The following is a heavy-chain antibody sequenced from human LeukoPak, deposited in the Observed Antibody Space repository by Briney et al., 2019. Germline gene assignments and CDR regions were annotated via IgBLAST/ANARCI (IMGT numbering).Heavy chain of an antibody. CDR1: GGTFSNYA. D-gene: IGHD3-3*01. CDR3: ARLTGDYDFWSGGLRSSYYYYYMDV. CDR2: IIPMFGTA. Sequence: ASVKVSCKASGGTFSNYAISWVRQAPGQGLEWMGGIIPMFGTANYAQKLQGRVTMTTDTSTSTAYMELRSLRSDDTAVYYCARLTGDYDFWSGGLRSSYYYYYMDVWGKGTTVTVSS. V-gene: IGHV1-69*05. J-gene: IGHJ6*03.